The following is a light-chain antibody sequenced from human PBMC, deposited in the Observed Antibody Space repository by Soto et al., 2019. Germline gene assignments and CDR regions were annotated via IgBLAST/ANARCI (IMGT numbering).Light chain of an antibody. V-gene: IGLV2-8*01. Sequence: QSALTQPPSASGSPGQSVTISCTGTSSDVGGYNYVSWYQHHPGKAPKLMIYEVSERPSGVPDRFSGSKSGNTASLTVSGLLVEDAADYYCSSYAGRNNFVAFGGGTKLTVL. CDR1: SSDVGGYNY. CDR2: EVS. CDR3: SSYAGRNNFVA. J-gene: IGLJ2*01.